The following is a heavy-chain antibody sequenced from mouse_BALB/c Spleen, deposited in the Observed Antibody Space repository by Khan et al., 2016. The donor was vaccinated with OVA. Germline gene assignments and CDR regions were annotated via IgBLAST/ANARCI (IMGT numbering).Heavy chain of an antibody. J-gene: IGHJ3*01. CDR2: ISDGGSYT. CDR3: ARAGYGGFAY. D-gene: IGHD1-1*02. CDR1: GFTFSDYY. V-gene: IGHV5-4*02. Sequence: EVELVESGGGLVKPGGSLKLSCAASGFTFSDYYMYWVRQTPEKRLEWVATISDGGSYTYYPDSVKGRFTISRDNAKNNLYLQMSSLKSEATAMYYCARAGYGGFAYGGQGTLVTVSA.